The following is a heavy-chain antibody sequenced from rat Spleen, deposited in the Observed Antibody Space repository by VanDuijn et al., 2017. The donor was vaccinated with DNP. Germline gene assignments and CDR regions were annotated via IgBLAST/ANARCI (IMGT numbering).Heavy chain of an antibody. CDR2: ITGGSGTT. CDR1: GFTFSNSD. Sequence: EVQLVESGGGLVQPGRSMKLSCAASGFTFSNSDMAWVRQAPTKGLEWIASITGGSGTTSYPDSVKGRFTISRDDAKNTLYLQMDSLRSEDTATYYCTTDFERGYWGQGVMVTVSS. V-gene: IGHV5-27*01. D-gene: IGHD1-11*01. J-gene: IGHJ2*01. CDR3: TTDFERGY.